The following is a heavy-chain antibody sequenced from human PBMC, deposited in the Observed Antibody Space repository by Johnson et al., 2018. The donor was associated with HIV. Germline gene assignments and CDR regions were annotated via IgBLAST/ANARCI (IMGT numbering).Heavy chain of an antibody. CDR2: ISYDGSNK. Sequence: QMLLVESGGGVVQPGGSLRLSCAASGFTLSSYGMHWVRQAPGKGLEWVAVISYDGSNKYYADSVKGRFTISRDNSKNTLYLQMNSLRAEDTAVYYCASLYSGYDNDAFDIWGQGTMVTVSS. D-gene: IGHD5-12*01. CDR1: GFTLSSYG. V-gene: IGHV3-30*19. CDR3: ASLYSGYDNDAFDI. J-gene: IGHJ3*02.